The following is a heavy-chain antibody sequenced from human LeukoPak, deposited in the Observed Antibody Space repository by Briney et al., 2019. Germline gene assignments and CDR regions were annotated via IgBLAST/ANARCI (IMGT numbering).Heavy chain of an antibody. J-gene: IGHJ4*02. D-gene: IGHD5-18*01. CDR3: ARGGYSYGSYYFDY. Sequence: VASVKVSCKASGYTFTSYDINWVRQATGQGLEWMGWMNPNSGNTGYAQKFQGRVTMTRDTSISTAYMELSRLRSDDTAVYYCARGGYSYGSYYFDYWGQGTLVTVSS. CDR2: MNPNSGNT. CDR1: GYTFTSYD. V-gene: IGHV1-8*01.